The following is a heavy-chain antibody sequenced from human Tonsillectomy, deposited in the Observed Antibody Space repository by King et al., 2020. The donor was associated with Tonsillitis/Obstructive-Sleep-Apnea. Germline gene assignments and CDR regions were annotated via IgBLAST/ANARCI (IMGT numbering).Heavy chain of an antibody. CDR2: IYYSGST. CDR3: ARVERMVYATDLWVFDY. V-gene: IGHV4-59*01. J-gene: IGHJ4*02. CDR1: GGSISSYY. D-gene: IGHD2-8*01. Sequence: VQLQESGPGLVKPSETLSLTCTVSGGSISSYYWSWIRQPPGKGLEWIGYIYYSGSTNYNPSLKSRVTISVDTSKNQFSLKLSSVTAADTAVYYCARVERMVYATDLWVFDYWGQGTLVTVSS.